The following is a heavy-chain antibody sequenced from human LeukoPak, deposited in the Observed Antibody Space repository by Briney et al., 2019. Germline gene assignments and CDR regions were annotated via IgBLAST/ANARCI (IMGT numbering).Heavy chain of an antibody. V-gene: IGHV4-31*03. Sequence: SQTLSLTCTVSXXXXSXGXYXWSWIXXXXXXGXXXXXXXYYSGSTYYNPSLKSRVTISVDTSKNQFSLKLSSVTAADTAVYYCARCRLGFRYCTNFDYWGQGTLVTVSS. CDR2: XYYSGST. CDR3: ARCRLGFRYCTNFDY. J-gene: IGHJ4*02. D-gene: IGHD2-8*01. CDR1: XXXXSXGXYX.